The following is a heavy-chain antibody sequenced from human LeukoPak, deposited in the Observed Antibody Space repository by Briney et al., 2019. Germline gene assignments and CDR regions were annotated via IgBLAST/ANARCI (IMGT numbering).Heavy chain of an antibody. CDR1: GFTFSSYG. J-gene: IGHJ4*02. CDR3: GKALRTGMFRGVIDY. V-gene: IGHV3-30*02. D-gene: IGHD3-10*01. CDR2: IRYDGSII. Sequence: GGSLRLSCAASGFTFSSYGMHWVRQAPGKGLEWVAFIRYDGSIIYYTDSVKGRFTISRDNSKNMLYLQMYSLRAEDTALYYRGKALRTGMFRGVIDYWGQGTPVTVSS.